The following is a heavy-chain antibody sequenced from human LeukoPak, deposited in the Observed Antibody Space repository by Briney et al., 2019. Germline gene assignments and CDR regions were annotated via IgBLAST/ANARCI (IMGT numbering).Heavy chain of an antibody. CDR3: ARGVEASGVGFYAFDI. Sequence: SETLSLTCTVSGASIGSFYWSWIRQPAGKGLEWIGRLYNGGDTNYSPSLRSRVTIPVDTSKNQFCLKLNSMTGAYTAVCYCARGVEASGVGFYAFDIWGKGTVVTVSS. J-gene: IGHJ3*02. V-gene: IGHV4-4*07. CDR1: GASIGSFY. D-gene: IGHD6-13*01. CDR2: LYNGGDT.